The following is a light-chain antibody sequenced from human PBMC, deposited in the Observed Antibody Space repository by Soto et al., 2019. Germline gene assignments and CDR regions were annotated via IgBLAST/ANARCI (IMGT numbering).Light chain of an antibody. V-gene: IGLV2-14*01. J-gene: IGLJ2*01. Sequence: QSALTQPASVSGSPGQSITISCTGTSSDIGGYNYVSWYQQHPGKAPKLMIYEVNDRPSGVSNRFSVSKSGNTASLTISGLQADDEADYYCSSYTSSSTYVIFGGGTKLTVL. CDR3: SSYTSSSTYVI. CDR1: SSDIGGYNY. CDR2: EVN.